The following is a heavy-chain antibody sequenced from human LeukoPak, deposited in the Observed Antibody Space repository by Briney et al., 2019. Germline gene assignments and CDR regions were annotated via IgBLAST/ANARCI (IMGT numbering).Heavy chain of an antibody. CDR3: ARAGASGWYAAGWFDP. CDR1: GFPFNNYW. J-gene: IGHJ5*02. D-gene: IGHD6-19*01. CDR2: INTDGRTT. V-gene: IGHV3-74*01. Sequence: LPGGSLRLSCAASGFPFNNYWMHWVRQAPGKGLVWVSSINTDGRTTRYAASVQGRFTTSRDNAKNTLYLQMNSLRVDDTAVYYCARAGASGWYAAGWFDPWGQGTLVTVSS.